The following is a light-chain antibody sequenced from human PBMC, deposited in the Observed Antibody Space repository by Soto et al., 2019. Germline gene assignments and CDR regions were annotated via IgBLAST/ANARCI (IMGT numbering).Light chain of an antibody. J-gene: IGKJ3*01. CDR1: QRVSSD. V-gene: IGKV3-15*01. CDR2: GAS. Sequence: EIVMTQSPATLSVSPGERATLSCRASQRVSSDLAWYQQKPGQPPRLLIYGASTRATGIPTRFSGSGSGTEFTLTISSLQSEDFAVYYCQQYNDWPPFTFGPGTKVDI. CDR3: QQYNDWPPFT.